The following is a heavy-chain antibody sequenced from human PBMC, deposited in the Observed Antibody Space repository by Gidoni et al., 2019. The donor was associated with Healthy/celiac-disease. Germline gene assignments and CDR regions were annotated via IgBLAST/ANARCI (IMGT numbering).Heavy chain of an antibody. Sequence: EVQLVESGGGLVQPGGSLRLSCAASGFTFSSYSMNWVSQSPGKGLEWVSYIMCSRSTSYYAISLKGRFTISIDNAKNSLYLQMNSLRSEHTAVYYSAISLLRPCHQHTLFFYFDYWGQGTLVTVSS. V-gene: IGHV3-48*01. CDR2: IMCSRSTS. J-gene: IGHJ4*02. CDR1: GFTFSSYS. CDR3: AISLLRPCHQHTLFFYFDY. D-gene: IGHD2-2*01.